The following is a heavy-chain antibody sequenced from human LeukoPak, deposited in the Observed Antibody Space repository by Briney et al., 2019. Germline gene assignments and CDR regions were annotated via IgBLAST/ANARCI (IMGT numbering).Heavy chain of an antibody. CDR2: INSDGSST. J-gene: IGHJ6*03. CDR3: ARDPYSGNYGSYYYYYMDV. Sequence: GGSLRLSCAASGFTFSSYWMHWVRQAPGKGLVWVSRINSDGSSTRYADSVKGRFTISRDNAKNTLYLQMNSLRAEDTAVYFCARDPYSGNYGSYYYYYMDVWGKGTTVTVSS. V-gene: IGHV3-74*01. CDR1: GFTFSSYW. D-gene: IGHD3-22*01.